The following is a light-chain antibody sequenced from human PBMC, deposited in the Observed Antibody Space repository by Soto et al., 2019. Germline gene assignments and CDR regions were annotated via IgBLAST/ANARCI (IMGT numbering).Light chain of an antibody. J-gene: IGLJ3*02. CDR1: SSDVGGYNY. CDR2: EVS. Sequence: QSVLTQPPSASGSPGQSVSISCTGTSSDVGGYNYVSWYQQHPGKAPKLMIYEVSKRPSGVPDRFSGSKSGNTASLTVSGLQAKDEADYYCSSYAGSYSWVFGGGTKLTVL. V-gene: IGLV2-8*01. CDR3: SSYAGSYSWV.